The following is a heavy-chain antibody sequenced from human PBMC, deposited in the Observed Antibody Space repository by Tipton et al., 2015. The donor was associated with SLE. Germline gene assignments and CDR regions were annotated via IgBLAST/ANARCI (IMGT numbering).Heavy chain of an antibody. D-gene: IGHD2-8*01. CDR3: ASLRNGLWYFDV. V-gene: IGHV4-61*09. CDR1: GASISSGIYY. Sequence: TLSLTCTVSGASISSGIYYWSWIRQPAGKGLEWIGHISSSGSATYNPSLKTRVTMSVDTSKNLFSLRLSSLTAADTAVYYCASLRNGLWYFDVWGRGTLVTVSS. J-gene: IGHJ2*01. CDR2: ISSSGSA.